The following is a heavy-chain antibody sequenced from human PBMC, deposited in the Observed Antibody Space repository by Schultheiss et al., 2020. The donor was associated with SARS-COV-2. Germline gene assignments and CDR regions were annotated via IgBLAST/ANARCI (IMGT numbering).Heavy chain of an antibody. CDR3: TREDCSGDICSSWGYFYGMDV. Sequence: GGSLRLSCSASGFAFSRHAVQWVRQAPGKGLEWVSYISSSGSTIYYADSVKGRFTISRDNAKKSLYLQMNSLKTEDTAVYYCTREDCSGDICSSWGYFYGMDVWGQGTTVTVSS. V-gene: IGHV3-48*03. J-gene: IGHJ6*02. CDR1: GFAFSRHA. D-gene: IGHD2-15*01. CDR2: ISSSGSTI.